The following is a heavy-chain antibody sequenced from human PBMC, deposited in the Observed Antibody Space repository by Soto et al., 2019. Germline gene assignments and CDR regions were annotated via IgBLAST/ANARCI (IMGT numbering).Heavy chain of an antibody. V-gene: IGHV3-7*01. J-gene: IGHJ1*01. CDR2: INRDGSEK. Sequence: EVQLVESGGALVQPGGSLRLSCAVSGFTFSNSWMSWVRQTPGKGLEWVANINRDGSEKYYVDSVKGRFTISRDNAKNSLYLQMNSLRAEDTAIYYCARELIVGPAEYFQHWGQGTLVTVSS. CDR1: GFTFSNSW. CDR3: ARELIVGPAEYFQH. D-gene: IGHD1-26*01.